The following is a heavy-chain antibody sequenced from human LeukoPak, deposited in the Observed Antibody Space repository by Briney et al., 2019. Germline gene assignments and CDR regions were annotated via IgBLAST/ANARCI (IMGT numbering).Heavy chain of an antibody. CDR1: GYTFTSHY. V-gene: IGHV1-46*01. CDR3: ARGYYGSGSPYYFDY. Sequence: ASVKVSCKASGYTFTSHYMHWVRQAPGQGLEWMGIINPSGGSTSYAQKFQGRVTMTRDTSTSTVYMELSSLRSEDTAVYYCARGYYGSGSPYYFDYWGQGTLVTVSS. D-gene: IGHD3-10*01. CDR2: INPSGGST. J-gene: IGHJ4*02.